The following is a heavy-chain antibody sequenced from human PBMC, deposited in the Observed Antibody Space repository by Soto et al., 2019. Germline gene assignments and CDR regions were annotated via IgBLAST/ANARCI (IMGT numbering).Heavy chain of an antibody. V-gene: IGHV4-61*01. CDR1: GGSVSSGSYY. CDR3: AREVKRWDDGDDYYGMDV. Sequence: SETLSLTCTVSGGSVSSGSYYWSWIRQPPGKGLEWIGYIYYSGSTNYNPSLKSRVTISVDTAKNQFSLKLSSVTAADTAVYYCAREVKRWDDGDDYYGMDVGGQGTTVTVSS. CDR2: IYYSGST. D-gene: IGHD1-1*01. J-gene: IGHJ6*02.